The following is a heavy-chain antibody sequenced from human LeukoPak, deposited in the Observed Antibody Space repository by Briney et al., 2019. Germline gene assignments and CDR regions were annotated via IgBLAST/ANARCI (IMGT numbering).Heavy chain of an antibody. Sequence: SQTLSLTCTVSVGSISSCGYYWSWIRQHPGKGLEWIGYIYYSGSTYYNPSLKSRVTISVDTSKNQFSLKLSSVTAADTAVYYCTRAKYMVRGVIAYYGMDVWGQGTTVTVSS. CDR1: VGSISSCGYY. CDR2: IYYSGST. CDR3: TRAKYMVRGVIAYYGMDV. V-gene: IGHV4-31*03. J-gene: IGHJ6*02. D-gene: IGHD3-10*01.